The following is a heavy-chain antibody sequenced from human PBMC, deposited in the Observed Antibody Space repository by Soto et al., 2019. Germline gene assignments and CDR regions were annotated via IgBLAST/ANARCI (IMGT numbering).Heavy chain of an antibody. CDR3: ARDPGLITIFGVVAGPDY. Sequence: QVPLVQSGAEVKKPGASVKVSCKASGYTFTSYGISWVRQAPGQGLEWMGWISAYNGNTNYAQKLQGRVTMTTDTSTSTAYMELRSLRSDDTAVYYCARDPGLITIFGVVAGPDYWGQGTLVTVSS. V-gene: IGHV1-18*01. CDR1: GYTFTSYG. CDR2: ISAYNGNT. D-gene: IGHD3-3*01. J-gene: IGHJ4*02.